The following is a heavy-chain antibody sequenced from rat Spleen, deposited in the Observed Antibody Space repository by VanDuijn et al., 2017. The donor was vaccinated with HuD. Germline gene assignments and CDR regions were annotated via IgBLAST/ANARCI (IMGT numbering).Heavy chain of an antibody. CDR2: ISYGDSSGHSST. J-gene: IGHJ2*01. V-gene: IGHV5-29*01. Sequence: EVQLVESGGGLVQPGRSLKLSCAASGFTFSDYGMAWVRQAPTKGLEWVATISYGDSSGHSSTYYRDFVKGRFTISRHNAKSTLYLQMDSLRSEDTATYYCVRHGYTRYYFDYWGQGVMVTVSS. CDR3: VRHGYTRYYFDY. D-gene: IGHD1-9*01. CDR1: GFTFSDYG.